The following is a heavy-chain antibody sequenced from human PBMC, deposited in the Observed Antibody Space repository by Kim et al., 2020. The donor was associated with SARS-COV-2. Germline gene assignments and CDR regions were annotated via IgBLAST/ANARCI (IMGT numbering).Heavy chain of an antibody. CDR2: INHSGST. J-gene: IGHJ5*02. CDR3: ARGRYNWVDP. CDR1: GGSFSGYY. Sequence: SETLSLTCAVYGGSFSGYYWSWIRQPPGKGLEWIGEINHSGSTNYNPSLKSRVTISVDTSKNQFSLKLSSVTAADTAVYYCARGRYNWVDPWVHGTLVTV. V-gene: IGHV4-34*01.